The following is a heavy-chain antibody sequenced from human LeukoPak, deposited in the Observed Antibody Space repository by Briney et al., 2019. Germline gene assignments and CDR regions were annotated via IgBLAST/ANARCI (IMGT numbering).Heavy chain of an antibody. D-gene: IGHD3-10*01. Sequence: GGSLRLSCVVSGISLSNYGMTWVRQAPGKGLEWFSYISERGGSKTYADSVKGRFTISRDTSLNTLYLQMNNLRAEDTAVYFCAKRGVVIRGILVIGYHQEAYHYDFWGQGVLVTVSS. CDR2: ISERGGSK. CDR3: AKRGVVIRGILVIGYHQEAYHYDF. J-gene: IGHJ4*02. V-gene: IGHV3-23*01. CDR1: GISLSNYG.